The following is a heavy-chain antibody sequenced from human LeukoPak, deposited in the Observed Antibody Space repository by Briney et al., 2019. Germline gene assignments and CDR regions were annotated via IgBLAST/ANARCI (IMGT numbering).Heavy chain of an antibody. Sequence: SETLPLTCAVSGYSISSGYYWGWIRQPPGKGLEWIGSIYHSGSTYYNPSLKSRVTISVDTSKNQFSLKLSSVTAADTAVYYCARHFRGYGARWFDPWGQGTLVTVSS. V-gene: IGHV4-38-2*01. CDR3: ARHFRGYGARWFDP. J-gene: IGHJ5*02. CDR1: GYSISSGYY. D-gene: IGHD5-18*01. CDR2: IYHSGST.